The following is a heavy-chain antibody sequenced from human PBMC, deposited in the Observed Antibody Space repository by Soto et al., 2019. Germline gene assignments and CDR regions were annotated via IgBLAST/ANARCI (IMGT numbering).Heavy chain of an antibody. CDR2: IYYSGST. V-gene: IGHV4-39*01. CDR3: ASPLLRYFDWLLF. D-gene: IGHD3-9*01. CDR1: GGSISSSSYY. J-gene: IGHJ4*02. Sequence: QLQLQESGPGLVKPSETLSLTCTVSGGSISSSSYYWGWIRQPPGKGLEWIGSIYYSGSTYYNPSLKSRVTISVDTSKNQFSLKLSSVTAADTAVYYCASPLLRYFDWLLFWGQGTLVTVSS.